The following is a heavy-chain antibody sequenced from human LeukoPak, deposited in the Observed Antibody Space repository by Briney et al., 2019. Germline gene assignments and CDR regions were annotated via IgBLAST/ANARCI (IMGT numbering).Heavy chain of an antibody. D-gene: IGHD3-10*01. J-gene: IGHJ4*02. Sequence: SQTLSLTCTVSGGSISSGGYYWRWIRQHPGTGLEWIGYIYYSGSTYYNPSLKSRVTISVDTSKNQFSLKLSSVTAADTAVYYCARDSRGASDYWGQGTLVTVSS. CDR1: GGSISSGGYY. CDR3: ARDSRGASDY. V-gene: IGHV4-31*03. CDR2: IYYSGST.